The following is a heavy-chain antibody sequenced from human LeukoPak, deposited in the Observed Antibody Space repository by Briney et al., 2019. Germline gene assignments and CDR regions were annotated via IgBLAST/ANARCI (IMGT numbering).Heavy chain of an antibody. D-gene: IGHD6-19*01. CDR3: ARENIEQWLAVFEY. CDR1: GFTFSSYE. CDR2: ISGSGTTI. Sequence: GGSLRLSCAASGFTFSSYEMSWVRQAPGERQEWISYISGSGTTIYYADSVRGRFTISRDNAKNSLYLQMSSLRAEDTAVYYCARENIEQWLAVFEYWGQGTLVTVSS. V-gene: IGHV3-48*03. J-gene: IGHJ4*02.